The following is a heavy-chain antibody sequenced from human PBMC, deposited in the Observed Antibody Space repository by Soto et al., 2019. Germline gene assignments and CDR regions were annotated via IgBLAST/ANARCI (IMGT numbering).Heavy chain of an antibody. CDR1: GGSISSSSYC. CDR3: ARTKYDAFDI. V-gene: IGHV4-39*01. D-gene: IGHD2-8*01. Sequence: PSGTLSLTCTVSGGSISSSSYCWGWIRQPPGKELAWIGSIYYSGSTYYNPPLKSRVTISVDTSNNQFSLKLSSVTAADTAVYYCARTKYDAFDIWGQGTMVTVSS. J-gene: IGHJ3*02. CDR2: IYYSGST.